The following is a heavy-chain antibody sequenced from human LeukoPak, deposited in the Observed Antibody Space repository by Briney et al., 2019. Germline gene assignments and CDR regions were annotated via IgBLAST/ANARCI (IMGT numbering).Heavy chain of an antibody. J-gene: IGHJ3*02. CDR3: AKLRSSGYYFEASDM. CDR1: GFTFSSYA. V-gene: IGHV3-23*01. CDR2: ISDSGGST. Sequence: GGSLRLSCAASGFTFSSYAMSWVRQSPGKGLEWVSGISDSGGSTYSSDSVKGRFTISRDNSKNTLYLQMNSLRAEDTAVYYCAKLRSSGYYFEASDMWGQGTMVTVSS. D-gene: IGHD3-22*01.